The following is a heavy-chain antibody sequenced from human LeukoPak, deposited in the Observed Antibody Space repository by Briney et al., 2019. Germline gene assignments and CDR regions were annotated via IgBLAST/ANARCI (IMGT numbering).Heavy chain of an antibody. CDR1: GYSISSGYY. V-gene: IGHV4-38-2*02. J-gene: IGHJ4*02. D-gene: IGHD4-17*01. CDR2: IYHSGST. Sequence: SETLSLTXTVSGYSISSGYYWGWIRQPPGKGLEWIGSIYHSGSTYYNPSLKSRVTISVDTSKNQFSLKLSSVTAADTAVYYCARSDYGPGYWGQGTLVAVSS. CDR3: ARSDYGPGY.